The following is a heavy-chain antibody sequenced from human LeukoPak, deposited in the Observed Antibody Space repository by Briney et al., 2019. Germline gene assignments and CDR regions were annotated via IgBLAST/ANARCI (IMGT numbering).Heavy chain of an antibody. V-gene: IGHV3-21*01. J-gene: IGHJ6*03. D-gene: IGHD1-1*01. CDR1: GFAFNSYS. Sequence: PRGCLRLSCAASGFAFNSYSIKWVRQAPGKGLEWVSSITSRSSYIYNADSVKGRFTISRDNAKNSLYLQMSSLRAEDTAVYYCARVAQGASTENYYYYYMDVWGKGTTVTVSS. CDR3: ARVAQGASTENYYYYYMDV. CDR2: ITSRSSYI.